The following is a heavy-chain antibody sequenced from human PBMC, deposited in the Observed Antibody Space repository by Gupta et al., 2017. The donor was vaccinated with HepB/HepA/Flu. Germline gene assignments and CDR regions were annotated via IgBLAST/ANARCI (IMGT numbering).Heavy chain of an antibody. J-gene: IGHJ4*02. CDR2: IRYDGSAS. CDR1: GFNFSRSW. D-gene: IGHD3-16*01. CDR3: ATWGSGY. V-gene: IGHV3-7*01. Sequence: VQVVESGGGLGQPGGYLRLSCATSGFNFSRSWMSWVRQAPGKGLEWVANIRYDGSASYYVASVKGRFTISRDNAKNSLYLEMNSLRKEDTALYYCATWGSGYWGQGTQVIVSS.